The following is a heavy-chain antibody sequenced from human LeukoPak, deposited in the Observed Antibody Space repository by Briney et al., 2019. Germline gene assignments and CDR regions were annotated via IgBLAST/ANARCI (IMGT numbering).Heavy chain of an antibody. CDR3: ARDSVPRYLSYYYYMDV. V-gene: IGHV1-2*02. D-gene: IGHD3-9*01. CDR1: GYTFTDYY. J-gene: IGHJ6*03. Sequence: ASVKVSLKASGYTFTDYYMHWVRQAPGQGLEWMGWINPNSGGTNYAQKFQGRVTMTRDTSISTAYMELSRLRSADTAVYYCARDSVPRYLSYYYYMDVWGKGTTVTVSS. CDR2: INPNSGGT.